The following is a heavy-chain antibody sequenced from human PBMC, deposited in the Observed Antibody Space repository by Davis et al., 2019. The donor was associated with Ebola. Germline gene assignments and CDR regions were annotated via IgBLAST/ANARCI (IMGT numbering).Heavy chain of an antibody. J-gene: IGHJ3*02. CDR2: IYWDDDK. V-gene: IGHV2-5*02. CDR1: GFSLSTRGVG. CDR3: AHGHGTI. D-gene: IGHD1-1*01. Sequence: SGPTLVKPTQTLTLTCTFSGFSLSTRGVGVGWIRQPPGKALEWLALIYWDDDKRYISSLKSRLIITKDTSKNQVVLTMTNMDPVDTATYYCAHGHGTIWGQGTMVTVSS.